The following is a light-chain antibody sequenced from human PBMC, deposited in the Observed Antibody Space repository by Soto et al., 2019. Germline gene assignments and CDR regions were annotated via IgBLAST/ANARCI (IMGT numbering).Light chain of an antibody. V-gene: IGKV3D-15*01. CDR3: QQYNNWPLT. CDR1: QSVSSSY. Sequence: MVLTQSPGTLSLSPGERATLACRASQSVSSSYLAWYQQKPGQPPRLLIYDASTRATGIPARFSGSQSGTEFTLTISSLLSEDFAVYSCQQYNNWPLTFGGGTKVDIK. CDR2: DAS. J-gene: IGKJ4*01.